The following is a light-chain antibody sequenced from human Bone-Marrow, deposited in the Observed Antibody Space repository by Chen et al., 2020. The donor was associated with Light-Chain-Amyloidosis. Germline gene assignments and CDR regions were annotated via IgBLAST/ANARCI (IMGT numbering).Light chain of an antibody. J-gene: IGLJ3*02. CDR1: SANIGAPCD. Sequence: QSVLTQPPSVSGAPGQRVTLSCTGSSANIGAPCDVHWYQQLPGTAPKLLIYGNNNRPSGVPDRCSGCRAGTSASLAITGLQAEDEADNYGRAYETSLSVGFGGGTKLTVL. CDR2: GNN. CDR3: RAYETSLSVG. V-gene: IGLV1-40*01.